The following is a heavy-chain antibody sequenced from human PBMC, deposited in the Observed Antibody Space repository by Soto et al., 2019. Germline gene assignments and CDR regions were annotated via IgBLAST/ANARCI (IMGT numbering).Heavy chain of an antibody. CDR1: GGSISSSSYY. V-gene: IGHV4-39*01. D-gene: IGHD6-25*01. Sequence: PSETLSLTCTVSGGSISSSSYYWSWIRQPPGKGLEWIGNIYYSGISYYNPSLKSRVTMSVDTSKNQFSLKLSSVTAADTAVYYCARQDSRGYDNEVRFAYWGQGTLVTVSS. CDR2: IYYSGIS. CDR3: ARQDSRGYDNEVRFAY. J-gene: IGHJ4*02.